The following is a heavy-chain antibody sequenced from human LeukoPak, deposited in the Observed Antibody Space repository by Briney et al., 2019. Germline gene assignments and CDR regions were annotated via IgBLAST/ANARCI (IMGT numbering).Heavy chain of an antibody. CDR3: AKVSSSWYRNAAFDI. V-gene: IGHV3-9*03. Sequence: GRSLRLSCAASGFTFDDYAMHWVRQAPGKGLEWVSGISWNSGSIGYADSVKGRFTISRDNAKNSLYLQMNSLRAEDMASYYCAKVSSSWYRNAAFDIWGQGTMVTVSS. D-gene: IGHD6-13*01. CDR1: GFTFDDYA. CDR2: ISWNSGSI. J-gene: IGHJ3*02.